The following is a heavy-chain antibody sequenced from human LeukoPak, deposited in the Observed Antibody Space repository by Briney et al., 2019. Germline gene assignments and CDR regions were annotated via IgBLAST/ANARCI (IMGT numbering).Heavy chain of an antibody. D-gene: IGHD3-22*01. Sequence: GRSLRLSCAASGFTFSSYGMHWVRQAPGKGLEWVAVIWYDGSNKYYADSVKGRFTISRDNSKNTLYLQMNSLRAEDTAVYYCARDPKSSGYYYFDYWGQGTLVTVSS. CDR3: ARDPKSSGYYYFDY. J-gene: IGHJ4*02. CDR1: GFTFSSYG. CDR2: IWYDGSNK. V-gene: IGHV3-33*01.